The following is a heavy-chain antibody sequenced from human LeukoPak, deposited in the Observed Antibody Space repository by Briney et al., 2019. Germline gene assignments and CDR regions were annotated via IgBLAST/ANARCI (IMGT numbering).Heavy chain of an antibody. J-gene: IGHJ4*02. CDR1: GFTFNSYA. D-gene: IGHD3-3*01. CDR3: AKNTEGGHDFAQTPYYFDC. V-gene: IGHV3-23*01. Sequence: GGSLRLSCAASGFTFNSYAMSWVRQAPGKGLEWVSILSGSGGSTYYADSVKGRFTISRDNSKNTLYLQMNSPRAEDTALYFCAKNTEGGHDFAQTPYYFDCWGQGTLVTVSS. CDR2: LSGSGGST.